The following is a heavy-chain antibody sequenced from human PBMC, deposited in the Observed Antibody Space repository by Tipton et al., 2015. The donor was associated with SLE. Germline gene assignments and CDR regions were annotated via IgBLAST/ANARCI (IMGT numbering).Heavy chain of an antibody. CDR1: GFTFSTYT. Sequence: SLRLSCAASGFTFSTYTMTWVRQAPGKGLEWVSLISSSGIYIYDADSVKGRFTISRDNAKNSVYLQMNSLRAGDTGVYYCARAVDFRGEYGHFDSWGQGTLVTVSS. V-gene: IGHV3-21*03. CDR2: ISSSGIYI. J-gene: IGHJ4*02. D-gene: IGHD2/OR15-2a*01. CDR3: ARAVDFRGEYGHFDS.